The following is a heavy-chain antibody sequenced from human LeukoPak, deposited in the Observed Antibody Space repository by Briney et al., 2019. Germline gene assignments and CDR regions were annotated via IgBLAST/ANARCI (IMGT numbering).Heavy chain of an antibody. Sequence: ASVKVSCKASGYTFTSYDINWVRQATGQGLEWMGWMNPNSGNTGYAQKLQGRVTMTTDTSTSTAYMELRSLRSDDTAVYYCAREGAGYSSSSPFDYWGQGTLVTVSS. CDR1: GYTFTSYD. CDR2: MNPNSGNT. CDR3: AREGAGYSSSSPFDY. J-gene: IGHJ4*02. D-gene: IGHD6-6*01. V-gene: IGHV1-8*01.